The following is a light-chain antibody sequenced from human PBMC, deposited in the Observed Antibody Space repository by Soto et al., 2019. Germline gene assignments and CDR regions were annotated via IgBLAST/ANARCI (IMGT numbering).Light chain of an antibody. CDR3: QQRSNWLT. Sequence: EIVLTQSPATLSLSPGERATLSCRASQSVSSYLAWYQQKPGQAPRLLIYDASNRATGIPARFSGSGSGTDFTLTIGSLEAEDFAVYYCQQRSNWLTFGGGTKVEIK. J-gene: IGKJ4*01. V-gene: IGKV3-11*01. CDR1: QSVSSY. CDR2: DAS.